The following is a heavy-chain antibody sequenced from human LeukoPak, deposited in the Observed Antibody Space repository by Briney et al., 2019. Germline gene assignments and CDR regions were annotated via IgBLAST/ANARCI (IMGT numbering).Heavy chain of an antibody. Sequence: SETLSLTCTVSGGSINNNYWSWFRQSPGKGLEWIGYIYYNGNTNYNTSLESRVTISVDTSKNQIHLRLSSVTAADTAVYYCARLNVDTTMAHDYWGQGTLVTVSS. CDR2: IYYNGNT. CDR3: ARLNVDTTMAHDY. CDR1: GGSINNNY. V-gene: IGHV4-59*01. D-gene: IGHD5-18*01. J-gene: IGHJ4*02.